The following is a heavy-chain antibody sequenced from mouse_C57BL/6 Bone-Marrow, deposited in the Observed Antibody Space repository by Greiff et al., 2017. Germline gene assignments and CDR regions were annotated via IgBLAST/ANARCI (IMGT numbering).Heavy chain of an antibody. J-gene: IGHJ3*01. V-gene: IGHV1-64*01. Sequence: QVQLQQPGAELVKPGASVKLSCKASGYTFTSYWMHWVKQRPGQGLEWIGMIHPNSGSTNYNEKFKSKATLTVDTSSSTAYMQLSSRTSEDSAVYYCARRGFIPLHAYWGQGTLVTVSS. CDR2: IHPNSGST. CDR1: GYTFTSYW. CDR3: ARRGFIPLHAY. D-gene: IGHD1-1*01.